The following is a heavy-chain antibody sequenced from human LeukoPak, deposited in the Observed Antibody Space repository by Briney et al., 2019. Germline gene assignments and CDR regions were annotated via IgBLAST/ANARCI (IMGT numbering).Heavy chain of an antibody. D-gene: IGHD3-10*01. Sequence: GGSLRLSCAASGFTFSDHYMDWVRQAPGKGLEWVGRTRNKANSYTTEYAASVKGRFIVSRDDSKNLLYLQMNSLKTEDTAVYYVARAYYYGSGSHPYFENGGKETRVTVSP. CDR3: ARAYYYGSGSHPYFEN. CDR2: TRNKANSYTT. CDR1: GFTFSDHY. V-gene: IGHV3-72*01. J-gene: IGHJ4*02.